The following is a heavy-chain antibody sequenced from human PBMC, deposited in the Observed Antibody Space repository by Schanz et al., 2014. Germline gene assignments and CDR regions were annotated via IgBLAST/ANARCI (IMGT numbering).Heavy chain of an antibody. V-gene: IGHV3-66*01. Sequence: EVQLVESGGGLVQPGGSLRLSCAVSGFIVRSNYMTWVRQAPGKGLKWVSFVHPGGSTYYPDSVKGRFTISRDNAKNTLYLQMNSLRAEDTGLYFCARGGSGSHYRLDYWGQGTLVTVSS. D-gene: IGHD1-26*01. CDR1: GFIVRSNY. CDR3: ARGGSGSHYRLDY. J-gene: IGHJ4*02. CDR2: VHPGGST.